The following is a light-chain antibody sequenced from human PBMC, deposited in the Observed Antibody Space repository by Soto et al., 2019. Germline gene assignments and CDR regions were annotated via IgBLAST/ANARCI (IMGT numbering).Light chain of an antibody. CDR2: GNS. CDR3: QSLWV. CDR1: SSNIGAGYD. V-gene: IGLV1-40*01. Sequence: QSVLTQPPSVSGAPGQRVTISCTGSSSNIGAGYDVHWYQQLPGTAPKLLIYGNSNRPSGVPDRFSGSKSGTSASLAITGLQAEDEADYYCQSLWVFGGGTKVTVL. J-gene: IGLJ2*01.